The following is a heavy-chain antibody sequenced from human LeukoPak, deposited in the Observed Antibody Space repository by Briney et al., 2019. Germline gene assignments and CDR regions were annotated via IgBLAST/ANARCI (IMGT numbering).Heavy chain of an antibody. CDR2: IYPGESDT. D-gene: IGHD4-17*01. J-gene: IGHJ4*02. CDR3: ARRITVTPNFYFDY. Sequence: GASLQISCNGSGSIFTNYWIAWVRQLPGKGLEYMGIIYPGESDTRYSPSFQGQVTISADNSIRIAYLQWSSLKASDTAMYYCARRITVTPNFYFDYWGQGTLVTVSS. CDR1: GSIFTNYW. V-gene: IGHV5-51*01.